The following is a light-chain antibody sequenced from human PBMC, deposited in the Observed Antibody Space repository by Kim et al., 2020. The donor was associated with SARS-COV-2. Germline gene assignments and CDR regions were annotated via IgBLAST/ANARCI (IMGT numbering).Light chain of an antibody. CDR1: SSNIGSNY. Sequence: QSVLTQPPSASGTPGQRVTISCSGGSSNIGSNYVYWYQHLPGTAPKLLIYRNNQRPSGVPDRFSGSKSATSASLAISGLRSEDETDYYCAAGDDSRSGYVFGSGTKVTVL. CDR3: AAGDDSRSGYV. J-gene: IGLJ1*01. CDR2: RNN. V-gene: IGLV1-47*01.